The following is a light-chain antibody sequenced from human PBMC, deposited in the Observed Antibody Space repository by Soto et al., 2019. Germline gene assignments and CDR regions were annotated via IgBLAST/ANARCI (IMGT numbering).Light chain of an antibody. CDR2: GAS. CDR3: QQYNNWWT. J-gene: IGKJ1*01. V-gene: IGKV3-15*01. Sequence: EIVMTQSPATLSVSPGERATLSCRASQSVSNNLAWYQKKPGQAPRLLIYGASTRATGIPARFSGSGSGTEFTLTISSLQSEDLAVYYCQQYNNWWTFGQGTRVDIK. CDR1: QSVSNN.